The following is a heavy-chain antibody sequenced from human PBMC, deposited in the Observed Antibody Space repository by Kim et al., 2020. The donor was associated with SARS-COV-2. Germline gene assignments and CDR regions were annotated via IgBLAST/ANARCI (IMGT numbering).Heavy chain of an antibody. D-gene: IGHD2-2*01. CDR1: GYSFTSYW. J-gene: IGHJ3*02. CDR2: IYPGDSDT. CDR3: ARSGYCSSTSCYGGEDAFDI. V-gene: IGHV5-51*01. Sequence: GESLKISCKGSGYSFTSYWIGWVRQMPGKGLEWMGIIYPGDSDTRYSPSFQGQVTISADKSISTAYLQWSSLKASDTAMYYCARSGYCSSTSCYGGEDAFDIWGQGTMVTVSS.